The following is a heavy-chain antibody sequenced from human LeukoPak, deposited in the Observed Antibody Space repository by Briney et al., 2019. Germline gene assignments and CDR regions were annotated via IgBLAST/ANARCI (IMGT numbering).Heavy chain of an antibody. CDR1: GFTFSSYA. Sequence: GGSLRLSCSASGFTFSSYAMHWVRQAPGKGLEYVSAISSHGGSTYYADSVKGRFTISRDNAKNSLYLQMNSLRAEDTAVYYCARSSYFDYWGQGTLVAVSS. D-gene: IGHD1-26*01. J-gene: IGHJ4*02. CDR2: ISSHGGST. CDR3: ARSSYFDY. V-gene: IGHV3-64*04.